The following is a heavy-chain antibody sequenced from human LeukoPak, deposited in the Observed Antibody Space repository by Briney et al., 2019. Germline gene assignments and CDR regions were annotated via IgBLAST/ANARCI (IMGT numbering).Heavy chain of an antibody. Sequence: GGSLRLSCAASGFTFSSYGMHWVRQAPGKGLEWVAFIRYDGSNKYYADSVRGRFTISRDNSKNTLYLQMNSLRAEDTAVYYCAKDLTLNWWYFDLWGRGTLVTVSS. V-gene: IGHV3-30*02. CDR3: AKDLTLNWWYFDL. D-gene: IGHD1-1*01. CDR1: GFTFSSYG. J-gene: IGHJ2*01. CDR2: IRYDGSNK.